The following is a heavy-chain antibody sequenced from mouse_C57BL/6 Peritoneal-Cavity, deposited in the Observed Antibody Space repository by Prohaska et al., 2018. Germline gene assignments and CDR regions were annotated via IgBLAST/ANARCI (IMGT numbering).Heavy chain of an antibody. CDR3: ARRDYGSRRAWFAY. CDR1: G. CDR2: INTYSGVP. V-gene: IGHV9-3*01. J-gene: IGHJ3*01. Sequence: GMSWVKQAPGKGLKWMGWINTYSGVPTYADDFKGRFAFSLETSASTAYLQINNLKNEDTATYFCARRDYGSRRAWFAYWGQGTLVTVSA. D-gene: IGHD1-1*01.